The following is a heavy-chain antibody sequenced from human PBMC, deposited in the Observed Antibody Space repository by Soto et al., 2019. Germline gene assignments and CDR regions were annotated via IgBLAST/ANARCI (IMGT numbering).Heavy chain of an antibody. CDR2: IYWEDDK. J-gene: IGHJ4*01. CDR3: AHSMTTVFDY. CDR1: GFSRSTSGVG. Sequence: QITLKESGPTLVKLTQTLTLTCTFSGFSRSTSGVGVGWIRQPPGKALEWLALIYWEDDKRYSLSIKSRLTITKDPAHSSGVPTRTTMDPVDTAKFSCAHSMTTVFDYWGHGTLLTVCS. V-gene: IGHV2-5*02. D-gene: IGHD4-17*01.